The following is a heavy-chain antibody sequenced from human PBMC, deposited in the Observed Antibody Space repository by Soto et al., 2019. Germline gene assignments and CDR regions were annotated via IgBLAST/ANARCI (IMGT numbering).Heavy chain of an antibody. D-gene: IGHD6-6*01. J-gene: IGHJ5*02. CDR2: IYYSGST. V-gene: IGHV4-59*01. CDR1: GGSISSYY. Sequence: SETLSLTCTVSGGSISSYYWSWIRQPPGKGLEWIGYIYYSGSTNYNPSLKSRVTISVDTSKNQFSLKLSSVTAADTAVYYCARGASVAARTNWFDPWGQGTLVTVSS. CDR3: ARGASVAARTNWFDP.